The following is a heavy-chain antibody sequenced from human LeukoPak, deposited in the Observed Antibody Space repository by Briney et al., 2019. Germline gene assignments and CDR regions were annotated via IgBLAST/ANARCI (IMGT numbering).Heavy chain of an antibody. CDR1: GYTFTSYG. J-gene: IGHJ4*02. CDR2: INPNSGGT. CDR3: TEVGEDYFDY. D-gene: IGHD3-16*01. Sequence: EASVKVSCKASGYTFTSYGISWVRQAPGQGLEWTGWINPNSGGTKYAQKFQARVTMTRDTSISTAYMELSRLRSDDTAVYYCTEVGEDYFDYWGQGTLVTVSS. V-gene: IGHV1-2*02.